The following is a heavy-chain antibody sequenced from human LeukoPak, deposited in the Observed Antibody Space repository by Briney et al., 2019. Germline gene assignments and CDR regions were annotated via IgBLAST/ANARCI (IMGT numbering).Heavy chain of an antibody. CDR3: AREITAGYAFDI. CDR1: GFTFSRYN. Sequence: PGGSLRLSCAASGFTFSRYNMHWVRQAPGKGLEWVSYISRSSGTIYYADSVRGRFTSSRDNAKNSLSLQMNSLRDEDTAVYFCAREITAGYAFDIWGQGTMVTVSS. D-gene: IGHD3-16*01. CDR2: ISRSSGTI. J-gene: IGHJ3*02. V-gene: IGHV3-48*02.